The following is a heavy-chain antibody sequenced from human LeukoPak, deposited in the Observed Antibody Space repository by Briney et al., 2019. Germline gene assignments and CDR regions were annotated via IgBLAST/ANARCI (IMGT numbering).Heavy chain of an antibody. CDR1: GGSVSSGSYY. D-gene: IGHD3-9*01. Sequence: SEALSLTCTVSGGSVSSGSYYWSWIRQPPGKGLEWIGYIYYSGSTNYNPSLKSRVTISVDTSKNQFSLKLSSVTAADTAVYYCARDKGYDILTGYSWYFDLWGRGTLVTVSS. J-gene: IGHJ2*01. CDR3: ARDKGYDILTGYSWYFDL. V-gene: IGHV4-61*01. CDR2: IYYSGST.